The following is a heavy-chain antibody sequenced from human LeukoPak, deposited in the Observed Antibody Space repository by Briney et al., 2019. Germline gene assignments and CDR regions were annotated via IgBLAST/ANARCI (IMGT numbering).Heavy chain of an antibody. CDR1: GYSISSGYY. V-gene: IGHV4-38-2*01. CDR2: MYHSGST. CDR3: ARFAVGATKYYFDY. Sequence: SETLSLTCAVSGYSISSGYYWGWIRQPPGKGLEYLGSMYHSGSTFYNPSLKSRVTIPLDTSKNQFSLKLSSVTAADTAVYFCARFAVGATKYYFDYWGQGTLVTVSS. J-gene: IGHJ4*02. D-gene: IGHD1-26*01.